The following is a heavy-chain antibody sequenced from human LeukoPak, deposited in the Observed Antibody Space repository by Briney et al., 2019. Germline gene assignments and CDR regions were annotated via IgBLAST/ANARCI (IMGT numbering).Heavy chain of an antibody. CDR1: GFTFSRFT. Sequence: PGESLRLSCAASGFTFSRFTMNWVRLAPEKGLEWVSGISGSDSSTYYADFVKGRFIISRDNSKNTLYLQMNSLRADDTAVYYCAKGGGWLYYFDYWGQGTLVTVSS. V-gene: IGHV3-23*01. CDR2: ISGSDSST. D-gene: IGHD4-23*01. CDR3: AKGGGWLYYFDY. J-gene: IGHJ4*02.